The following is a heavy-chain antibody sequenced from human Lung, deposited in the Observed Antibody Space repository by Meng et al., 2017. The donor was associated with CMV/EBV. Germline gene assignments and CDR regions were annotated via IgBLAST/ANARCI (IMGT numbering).Heavy chain of an antibody. V-gene: IGHV4-28*05. D-gene: IGHD3-16*01. CDR2: IYYSGSF. J-gene: IGHJ5*02. CDR3: ARLSVGDGRRWGWCEP. Sequence: SETLSLTCTVSGYSIRNTDWWGWIRQPPGAGLEWIAYIYYSGSFYYNPSLQSRVTMSVDTSKNQFTLKLNSVTAEDTAIYYCARLSVGDGRRWGWCEPWGTGHXVNGAS. CDR1: GYSIRNTDW.